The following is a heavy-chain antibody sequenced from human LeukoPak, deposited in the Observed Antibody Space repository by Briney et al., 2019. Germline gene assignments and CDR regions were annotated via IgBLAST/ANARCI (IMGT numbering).Heavy chain of an antibody. Sequence: GSSVKVSCKASGGTFSSYAISWVRQAPGQGLEWMGGIIPIFGTANYAQKFQGRVTITADEPTSTAYMELSSLRSEDTAVYYCATSTAAGFDYCGQGTLVTVSS. CDR1: GGTFSSYA. V-gene: IGHV1-69*01. CDR2: IIPIFGTA. CDR3: ATSTAAGFDY. D-gene: IGHD6-13*01. J-gene: IGHJ4*02.